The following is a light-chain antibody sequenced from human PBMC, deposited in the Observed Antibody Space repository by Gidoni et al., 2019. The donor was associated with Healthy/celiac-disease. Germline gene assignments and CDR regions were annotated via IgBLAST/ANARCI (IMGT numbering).Light chain of an antibody. CDR2: AAS. Sequence: DIQMTQSPSSLSASVGDSVTITCRASQSISNYLNWYQQKPGKAPKLLIYAASSLQSGVPSRFSGSGSGTDFTLTISSLQPEDFATYYCQQSYSTPDTFGQGTKLENK. CDR1: QSISNY. V-gene: IGKV1-39*01. J-gene: IGKJ2*01. CDR3: QQSYSTPDT.